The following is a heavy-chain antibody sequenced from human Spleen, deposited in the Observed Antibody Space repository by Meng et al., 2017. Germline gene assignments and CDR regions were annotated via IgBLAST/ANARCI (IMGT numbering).Heavy chain of an antibody. V-gene: IGHV3-33*01. CDR3: ARDFYGDFSRVDY. J-gene: IGHJ4*02. D-gene: IGHD4-17*01. CDR1: GFTFTRYG. CDR2: IWYDGSHK. Sequence: QGELGGAGGVVVQPGRSLRLSCAASGFTFTRYGMHWVRQAPGKGLEWLSFIWYDGSHKYYEDSVKSRFTISRDNSKNTLYLEMNSLRAEDTAVYYCARDFYGDFSRVDYWGQGTLVTVSS.